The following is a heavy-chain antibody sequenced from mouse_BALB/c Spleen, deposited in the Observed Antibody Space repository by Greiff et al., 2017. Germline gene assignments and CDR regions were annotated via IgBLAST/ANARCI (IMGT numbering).Heavy chain of an antibody. J-gene: IGHJ3*01. Sequence: EVMLVESGGGLVKPGGSLKLSCAASGFTFSSYTMSWVRQTPEKRLEWVATISSGGSYTYYPDSVKGRFTISRDNAKNTLYLQMSSLKSEDTAMYYCTSLQYYGVAYWGQGTLVTVSA. CDR1: GFTFSSYT. CDR3: TSLQYYGVAY. CDR2: ISSGGSYT. V-gene: IGHV5-6-4*01. D-gene: IGHD1-1*01.